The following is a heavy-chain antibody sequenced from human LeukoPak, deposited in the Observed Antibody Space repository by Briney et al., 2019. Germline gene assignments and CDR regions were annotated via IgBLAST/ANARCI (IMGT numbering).Heavy chain of an antibody. CDR1: GGTFSSYA. V-gene: IGHV1-69*05. J-gene: IGHJ4*02. CDR3: ARYMTVSGLRSTKGY. Sequence: SVKVSCKASGGTFSSYAISWVRQAPGQGLEWMGGIIPIFGTANYAQKFQGRVTITTDESTSTAYMELSSLRSEDTAVYYCARYMTVSGLRSTKGYWGQGTLVTVSS. CDR2: IIPIFGTA. D-gene: IGHD6-19*01.